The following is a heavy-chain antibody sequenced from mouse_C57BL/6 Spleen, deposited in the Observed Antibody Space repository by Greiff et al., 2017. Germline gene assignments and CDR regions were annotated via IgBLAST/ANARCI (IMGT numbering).Heavy chain of an antibody. Sequence: QVHVKQSGAELVRPGASVTLSCKASGYTFTDYEMHWVKQTPVHGLEWIGAIDPETGGTAYNQKFKGKAILTADKSSSTAYMELRSLTSEDSAVYYCTRDGYYPAWFAYWGQGTLVTVSA. V-gene: IGHV1-15*01. CDR3: TRDGYYPAWFAY. CDR1: GYTFTDYE. J-gene: IGHJ3*01. D-gene: IGHD2-3*01. CDR2: IDPETGGT.